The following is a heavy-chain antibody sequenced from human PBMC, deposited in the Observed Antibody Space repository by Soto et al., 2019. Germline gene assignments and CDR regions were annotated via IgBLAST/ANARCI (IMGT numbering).Heavy chain of an antibody. J-gene: IGHJ4*02. D-gene: IGHD3-22*01. CDR3: ARAGTYYYDSSGYPINYYFDY. CDR1: GGTFSSYA. CDR2: IIPIFGTA. Sequence: SVKVSCKASGGTFSSYAISWVRQAPGQGLEWMGGIIPIFGTANYAQKFQGRVTITADESTSTAYMELSSLRSEDTAVYYCARAGTYYYDSSGYPINYYFDYWGQGTLVTVSS. V-gene: IGHV1-69*13.